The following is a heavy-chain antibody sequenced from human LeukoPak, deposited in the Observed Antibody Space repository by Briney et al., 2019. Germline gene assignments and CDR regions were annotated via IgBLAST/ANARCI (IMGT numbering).Heavy chain of an antibody. CDR2: INPNSGGT. CDR3: ARVSIAARRVDY. V-gene: IGHV1-2*06. CDR1: GYTFTGYY. J-gene: IGHJ4*02. Sequence: GASVKVSCKASGYTFTGYYMHWVRQAPGQGLEWMGRINPNSGGTNYAQKFQGRVTMTRDTSISTAYMELSRLRSDDTAVYYCARVSIAARRVDYWGQGTLVTVSS. D-gene: IGHD6-6*01.